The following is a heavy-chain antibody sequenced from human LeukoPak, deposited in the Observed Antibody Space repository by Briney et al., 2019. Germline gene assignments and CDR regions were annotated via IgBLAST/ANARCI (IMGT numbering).Heavy chain of an antibody. V-gene: IGHV4-30-2*01. CDR1: GGSISSGGYS. D-gene: IGHD4-17*01. CDR3: ARGAVTRFFDY. J-gene: IGHJ4*02. CDR2: IYHSGST. Sequence: SETLSLTCAVSGGSISSGGYSWSWIRQPPGNGLEWIGYIYHSGSTYYNPSLKSRVTISVDRSKNQFSLKLSSVTAADTAVYYCARGAVTRFFDYWGQGTLVTVSS.